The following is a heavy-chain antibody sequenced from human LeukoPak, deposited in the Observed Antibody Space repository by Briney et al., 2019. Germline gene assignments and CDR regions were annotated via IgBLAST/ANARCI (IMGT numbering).Heavy chain of an antibody. J-gene: IGHJ4*02. CDR3: GEGRKGAWFPNY. CDR1: GFTFGAYW. D-gene: IGHD3-10*01. V-gene: IGHV3-7*05. Sequence: GGSLRLSCAASGFTFGAYWMTWVRQAPGKGLEWVANLNQDGSEKYYVDSVKGRFTISSDNAKNSLSLEMNALRAEGTAVYYCGEGRKGAWFPNYWGQGTLVTVSS. CDR2: LNQDGSEK.